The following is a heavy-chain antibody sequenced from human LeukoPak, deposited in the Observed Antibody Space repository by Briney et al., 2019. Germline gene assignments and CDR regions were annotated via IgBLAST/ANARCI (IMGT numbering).Heavy chain of an antibody. Sequence: PGGSLRLSCAASGFSFSTYWMTWVRQAPGKGLEWVANKREDGSKKYYVDSVKGRFTISRDNAKNSLYLQMNSLRAEDTAVYYCARERSYDFWGDERGTFVLRASWFDPWGQGTLVTVSS. J-gene: IGHJ5*02. CDR1: GFSFSTYW. D-gene: IGHD3-3*01. CDR3: ARERSYDFWGDERGTFVLRASWFDP. CDR2: KREDGSKK. V-gene: IGHV3-7*01.